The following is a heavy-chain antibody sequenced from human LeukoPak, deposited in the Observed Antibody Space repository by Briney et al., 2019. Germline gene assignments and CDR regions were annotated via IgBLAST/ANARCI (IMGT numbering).Heavy chain of an antibody. J-gene: IGHJ4*02. D-gene: IGHD1-1*01. CDR1: GFTFQRYA. CDR3: AKQELRSSGWYN. CDR2: VSDSGSST. V-gene: IGHV3-23*01. Sequence: GGSLRLSCAASGFTFQRYAMSWVRQAPGKGLEWVSAVSDSGSSTYYADSVKGRFTISRDNSKNTLYLQMNSLRADDTAVYYCAKQELRSSGWYNGGKGTLVTVSS.